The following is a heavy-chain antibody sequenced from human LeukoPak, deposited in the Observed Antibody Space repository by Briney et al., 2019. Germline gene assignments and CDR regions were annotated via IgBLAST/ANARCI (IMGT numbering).Heavy chain of an antibody. Sequence: SQTLSLTCTVSGGSISSGGYYWSWIRQPPGKGLEWIGYIYHSGSTYYNPSLKSRVTISVDRSKNQFSLKLSSVTAADTAVYCCARGPEVHYYYYYMDVWGKGTTVTVSS. V-gene: IGHV4-30-2*01. D-gene: IGHD2-2*01. CDR3: ARGPEVHYYYYYMDV. CDR2: IYHSGST. J-gene: IGHJ6*03. CDR1: GGSISSGGYY.